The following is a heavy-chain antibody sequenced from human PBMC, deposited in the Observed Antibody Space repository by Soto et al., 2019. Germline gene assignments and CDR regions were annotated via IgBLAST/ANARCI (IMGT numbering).Heavy chain of an antibody. Sequence: SETPALTFTVPDGSISSYYWSWIRQPPGKGLEWIGYIYYSGSTNYNPSLKSRVTISVDTSKNQFSLKLSSVTAADTAVYYCARYRGGSFYFDYWGQGTLVTVSS. CDR2: IYYSGST. V-gene: IGHV4-59*01. CDR1: DGSISSYY. CDR3: ARYRGGSFYFDY. J-gene: IGHJ4*02. D-gene: IGHD1-26*01.